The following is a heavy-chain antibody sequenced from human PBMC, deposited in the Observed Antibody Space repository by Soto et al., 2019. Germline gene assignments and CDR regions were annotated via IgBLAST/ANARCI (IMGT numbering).Heavy chain of an antibody. J-gene: IGHJ4*02. D-gene: IGHD3-10*02. Sequence: QVQLVQSGAEVKKPGSSVKVSCKTSGVTFSNYGFSWVRQARGQGLEWMGGIIATFGTADYPQKFQDRVTITADISTSTIYMEVIMMRSEDKAVYYCVRAGYVAALSRKYYFHYWGQGTQVTVSS. CDR3: VRAGYVAALSRKYYFHY. CDR1: GVTFSNYG. CDR2: IIATFGTA. V-gene: IGHV1-69*06.